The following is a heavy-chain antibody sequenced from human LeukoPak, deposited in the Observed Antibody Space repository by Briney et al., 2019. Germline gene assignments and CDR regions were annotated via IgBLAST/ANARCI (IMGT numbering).Heavy chain of an antibody. CDR1: GGTFSSYA. Sequence: ASVKVSCKASGGTFSSYAISWVRQAPGQGLEWMGGIIPIFGTANYAQKFQGRVTITVDESTSTAYMELSSLRSEDTAVYYCAREWGSGYDGGTFDYWGQGTLVTVSS. CDR3: AREWGSGYDGGTFDY. J-gene: IGHJ4*02. CDR2: IIPIFGTA. V-gene: IGHV1-69*13. D-gene: IGHD5-12*01.